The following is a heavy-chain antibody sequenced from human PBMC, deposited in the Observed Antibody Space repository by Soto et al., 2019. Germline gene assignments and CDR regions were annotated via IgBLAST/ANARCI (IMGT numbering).Heavy chain of an antibody. Sequence: EVQLLESGGGLVQPGGSLRLSCAASGFTFSSYAMSWVRQAPGKGLEWVSAISGSGGSTYYADSGEGGFTISRDNSKNTLYLQGNGLRADDTAVYYCAKAQGDDFWRPYSHFDFWGQGTLVTVS. CDR1: GFTFSSYA. CDR2: ISGSGGST. D-gene: IGHD3-3*01. CDR3: AKAQGDDFWRPYSHFDF. J-gene: IGHJ4*02. V-gene: IGHV3-23*01.